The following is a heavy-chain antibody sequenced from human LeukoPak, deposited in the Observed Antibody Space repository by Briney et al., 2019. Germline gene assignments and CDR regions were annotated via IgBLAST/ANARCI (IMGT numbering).Heavy chain of an antibody. Sequence: ASVKVSCKASGYTFTSYYMHWVRQAPAQGLEWMGIINPSGGSTSYAQKFQGRVTMTRDTSTSPVYMELSSLRSEDTAVYYCARRLWAYCGGDCYAQFFDPWGQGTLVTVSS. D-gene: IGHD2-21*02. CDR1: GYTFTSYY. V-gene: IGHV1-46*01. CDR3: ARRLWAYCGGDCYAQFFDP. CDR2: INPSGGST. J-gene: IGHJ5*02.